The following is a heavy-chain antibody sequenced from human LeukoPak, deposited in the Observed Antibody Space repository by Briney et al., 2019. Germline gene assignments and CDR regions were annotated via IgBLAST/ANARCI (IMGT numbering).Heavy chain of an antibody. Sequence: GGSLRLSCAASGFTFSSYALSWVRQAPGKGLEWVSTISGSANSTYYADSVKGRFSISRDNSQNTLYLQMNSLRVEDTAVYFCARLSSWVFELWGQGTMVTVSS. V-gene: IGHV3-23*01. D-gene: IGHD2-21*02. CDR2: ISGSANST. CDR1: GFTFSSYA. CDR3: ARLSSWVFEL. J-gene: IGHJ3*01.